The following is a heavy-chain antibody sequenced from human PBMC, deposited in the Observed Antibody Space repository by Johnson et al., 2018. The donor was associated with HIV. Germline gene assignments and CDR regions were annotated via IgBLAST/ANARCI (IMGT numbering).Heavy chain of an antibody. Sequence: VQLVESGGGVARPGGSLRLSCAASGFTFDDYAMHWVRQAPGKGLEWVSGISWNSGSIGYADSVKGRFTISRDNAKNSLYLQMNSLRAEDTALYYCARVREGWELLLRDGSDIWGQGTMVTLSS. J-gene: IGHJ3*02. D-gene: IGHD1-26*01. V-gene: IGHV3-9*01. CDR3: ARVREGWELLLRDGSDI. CDR2: ISWNSGSI. CDR1: GFTFDDYA.